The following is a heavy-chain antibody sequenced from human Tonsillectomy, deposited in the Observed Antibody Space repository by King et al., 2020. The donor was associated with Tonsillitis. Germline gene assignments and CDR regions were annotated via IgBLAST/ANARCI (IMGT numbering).Heavy chain of an antibody. CDR1: GLSFSTHS. J-gene: IGHJ3*02. CDR3: ARGGGGASKDAFDI. V-gene: IGHV3-21*01. Sequence: VQLVESGGGLVKPGGSLRLSCAASGLSFSTHSINWVRQAPGKGLEWVSCISSSSTFIYYAYSVRGRFTISRDNAKKSLYLQMNSLRPEETAVYYCARGGGGASKDAFDIWGQGTIVTVSS. D-gene: IGHD3-16*01. CDR2: ISSSSTFI.